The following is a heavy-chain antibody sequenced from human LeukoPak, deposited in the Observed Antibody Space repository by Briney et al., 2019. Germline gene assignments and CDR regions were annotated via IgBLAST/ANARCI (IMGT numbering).Heavy chain of an antibody. CDR2: ISAYNGNT. V-gene: IGHV1-18*01. J-gene: IGHJ4*02. D-gene: IGHD6-19*01. CDR1: GYTFTSYG. Sequence: ASVKVSCKATGYTFTSYGISWVRQAPGQGLEWMGWISAYNGNTNYAQKLQGRVTMTTDTSTSTAYMELRSLRSDDTAVYYCARRVTVAGPDDYWGQGTLVTVSS. CDR3: ARRVTVAGPDDY.